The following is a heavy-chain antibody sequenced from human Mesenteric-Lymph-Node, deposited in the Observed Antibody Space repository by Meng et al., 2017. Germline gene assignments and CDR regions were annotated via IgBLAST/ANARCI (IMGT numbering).Heavy chain of an antibody. Sequence: ASVKVSCKASGYTFTSYGISWVRQAPGQGLEWMGWISAYNGNTNYAQKLQGRVTMTTDTSTSTAYMELRSLRSDDTAVYYCASDPAAAGTPNGMDVWGQGTTVTVSS. CDR1: GYTFTSYG. V-gene: IGHV1-18*01. CDR2: ISAYNGNT. J-gene: IGHJ6*02. D-gene: IGHD6-13*01. CDR3: ASDPAAAGTPNGMDV.